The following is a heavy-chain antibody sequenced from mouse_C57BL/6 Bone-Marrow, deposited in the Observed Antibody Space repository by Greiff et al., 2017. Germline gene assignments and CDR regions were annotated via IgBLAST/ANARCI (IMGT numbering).Heavy chain of an antibody. CDR3: SIGNRNYLALFAY. CDR1: GYTFTSYW. V-gene: IGHV1-74*01. D-gene: IGHD2-5*01. CDR2: IHPSDSDT. Sequence: VQLQQPGAELVKPGASVKVSCKASGYTFTSYWMHWVKQRPGQGLEWIGRIHPSDSDTNYNQKFKGKATLTVDKSSSTAYMQLSSLTSEDSAVYDCSIGNRNYLALFAYWGQGTLGTVSA. J-gene: IGHJ3*01.